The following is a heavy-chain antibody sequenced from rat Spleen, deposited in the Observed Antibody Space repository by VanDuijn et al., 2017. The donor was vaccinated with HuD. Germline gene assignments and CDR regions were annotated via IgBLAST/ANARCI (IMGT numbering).Heavy chain of an antibody. Sequence: EVQLVESDGGLVQPGRSLKLSCAASGFTFSDYYMAWVRQAPTKGLEWVATISPSGGSTYYRDSVKGRFTISRDNAKSTLYLQMDSLRSEDTATYYCARHFDYYSGGLDYWGQGVMVTVSS. CDR1: GFTFSDYY. CDR3: ARHFDYYSGGLDY. D-gene: IGHD1-1*01. CDR2: ISPSGGST. V-gene: IGHV5-25*01. J-gene: IGHJ2*01.